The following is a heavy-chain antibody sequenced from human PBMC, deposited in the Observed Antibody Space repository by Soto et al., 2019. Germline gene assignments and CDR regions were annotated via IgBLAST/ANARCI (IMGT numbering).Heavy chain of an antibody. D-gene: IGHD2-2*01. CDR2: ISYDGSNK. V-gene: IGHV3-30-3*01. CDR3: ARVLLVVPAAISHYYGMDV. J-gene: IGHJ6*02. Sequence: QVQLVESGGGVVQPGRSLRLSCAASGFTFSSYAMHWVRQAPGKGLEWVAVISYDGSNKYYADSVKGRFTISRDNSKNPLYLQMNSLRAEDTAVYYCARVLLVVPAAISHYYGMDVWGQGTTVTVSS. CDR1: GFTFSSYA.